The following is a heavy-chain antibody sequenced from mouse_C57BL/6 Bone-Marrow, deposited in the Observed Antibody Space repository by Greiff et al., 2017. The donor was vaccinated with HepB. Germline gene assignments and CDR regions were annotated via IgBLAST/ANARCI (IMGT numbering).Heavy chain of an antibody. J-gene: IGHJ3*01. CDR3: AWDYGAWFAY. V-gene: IGHV1-82*01. D-gene: IGHD2-4*01. Sequence: QVQLKESGPELVKPGASVKISCKASGYAFSSSWMNWVKQRPGKGLEWIGRIYPGDGDTNYNGKFKGKATLTADKSSSTAYMQLSSLTSEDSAVYFCAWDYGAWFAYWGQGTLVTVSA. CDR2: IYPGDGDT. CDR1: GYAFSSSW.